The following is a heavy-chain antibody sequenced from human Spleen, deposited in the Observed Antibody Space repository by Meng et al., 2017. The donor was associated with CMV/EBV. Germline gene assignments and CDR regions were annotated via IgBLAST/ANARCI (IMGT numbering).Heavy chain of an antibody. CDR1: GYTFSNYD. Sequence: ASVKVSYKASGYTFSNYDIIWVRQASGQGLEWMGWMNPNSGGTNQAQKFQGRVTMTRDTSISTAYMELSRLRFDDTAVYYCARSSIEVPGSTDYWGQGTSVTVSS. CDR3: ARSSIEVPGSTDY. CDR2: MNPNSGGT. V-gene: IGHV1-2*02. D-gene: IGHD6-19*01. J-gene: IGHJ4*02.